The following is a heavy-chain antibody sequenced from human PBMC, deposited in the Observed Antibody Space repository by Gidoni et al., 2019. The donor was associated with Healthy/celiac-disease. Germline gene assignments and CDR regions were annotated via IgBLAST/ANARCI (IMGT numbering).Heavy chain of an antibody. J-gene: IGHJ4*02. CDR3: ARSPIAQQLVRGEGIDY. D-gene: IGHD6-13*01. Sequence: QVHLVQSGAEVKKPGSSVKVSCKASGGTFRSYAISWVRQAPGQGLEWMGGIIPIFGTANYAQKFQGRVTITADKSTSTAYMELSSLRSEDTAVYYCARSPIAQQLVRGEGIDYWGQGTLVTVSS. CDR1: GGTFRSYA. V-gene: IGHV1-69*06. CDR2: IIPIFGTA.